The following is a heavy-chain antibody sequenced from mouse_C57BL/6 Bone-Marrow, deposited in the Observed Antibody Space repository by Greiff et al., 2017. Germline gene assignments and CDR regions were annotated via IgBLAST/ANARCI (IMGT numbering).Heavy chain of an antibody. V-gene: IGHV1-52*01. D-gene: IGHD1-1*01. Sequence: QLQQPGAELVRPGSSVKLSCKASGYTFTSYWMHWVKQRPIQGLEWIGNIDPSDSETHYNQKFKDKATLTVDKSSSTAYMQLSSLTSEDSAVYYCARLGITTVVAKNFDVWGTGTTVTVSS. CDR2: IDPSDSET. J-gene: IGHJ1*03. CDR1: GYTFTSYW. CDR3: ARLGITTVVAKNFDV.